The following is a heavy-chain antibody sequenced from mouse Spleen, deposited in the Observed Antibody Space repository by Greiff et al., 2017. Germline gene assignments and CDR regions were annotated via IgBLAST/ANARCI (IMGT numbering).Heavy chain of an antibody. J-gene: IGHJ4*01. CDR2: IDSGDGGT. Sequence: VLQLESGAALVVPGASTQSFCSAAGVYTIADYMIWVVQRPEQDREWCVGIDSGDGGTDYDSKFLSKATITADTSSNTAYRQLSSLISEDTSVYYCDTSDGDYYYAMDYWGQGTSVTVSS. CDR1: GVYTIADY. D-gene: IGHD2-13*01. V-gene: IGHV14-4*01. CDR3: DTSDGDYYYAMDY.